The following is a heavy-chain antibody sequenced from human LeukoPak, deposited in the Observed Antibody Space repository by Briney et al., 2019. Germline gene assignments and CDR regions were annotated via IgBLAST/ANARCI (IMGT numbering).Heavy chain of an antibody. Sequence: PSETLSLTCTVSGGSISSYYWSWIRQPPGKGLEWIGYIYYSGSTNYNPSLRSRVTISVDTSKNQFSLKLSSVTPADTAVYYCARVLRYCSGGNCYSGGLGYMDVWGKGTTVTISS. CDR1: GGSISSYY. D-gene: IGHD2-15*01. CDR3: ARVLRYCSGGNCYSGGLGYMDV. CDR2: IYYSGST. V-gene: IGHV4-59*01. J-gene: IGHJ6*03.